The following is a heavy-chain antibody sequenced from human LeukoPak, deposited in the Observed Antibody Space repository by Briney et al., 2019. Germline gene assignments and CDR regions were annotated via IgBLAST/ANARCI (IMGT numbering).Heavy chain of an antibody. V-gene: IGHV3-30*03. Sequence: PGGSLRLSCVGSGFTFSSNGIQWVRQPPGKGLEWVAVVAADGGHKVYSDSVKGRFSMSRDNSKNTAFLQMDSLGAEDAAVYFCAREHSHNNWFFDLWGPGTPVTVSS. J-gene: IGHJ2*01. CDR2: VAADGGHK. D-gene: IGHD5-18*01. CDR1: GFTFSSNG. CDR3: AREHSHNNWFFDL.